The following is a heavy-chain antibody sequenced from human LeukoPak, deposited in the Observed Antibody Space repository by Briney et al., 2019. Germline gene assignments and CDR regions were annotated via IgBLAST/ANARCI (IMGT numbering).Heavy chain of an antibody. CDR1: GGSISSSPYY. CDR3: ARHYLSDGILSTFDP. V-gene: IGHV4-39*01. Sequence: SETLSLTCTVSGGSISSSPYYWGWIRQPPGKGLEWIGTIYYRGSTYSNPSLNSRVTISLDTSKNQFSLRLRSVTAADTALYYCARHYLSDGILSTFDPWGREPWSPSPQ. CDR2: IYYRGST. J-gene: IGHJ5*02. D-gene: IGHD2-2*01.